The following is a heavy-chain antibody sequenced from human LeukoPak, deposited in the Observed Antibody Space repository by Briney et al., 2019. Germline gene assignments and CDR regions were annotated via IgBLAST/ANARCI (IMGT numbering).Heavy chain of an antibody. J-gene: IGHJ4*02. CDR1: GYTFTVYY. D-gene: IGHD6-13*01. Sequence: ASVKVSCKASGYTFTVYYMHWVRQAPGQGLEWMGWINPNSGGPNYAQKFQGRVTMTSDTSINTAYMELSRLRSDDSAVYYCARVKQPLQLSHDDWGQGTLVTVSS. CDR2: INPNSGGP. V-gene: IGHV1-2*02. CDR3: ARVKQPLQLSHDD.